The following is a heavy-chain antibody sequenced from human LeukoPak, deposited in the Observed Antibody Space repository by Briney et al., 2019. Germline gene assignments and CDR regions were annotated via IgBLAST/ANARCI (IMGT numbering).Heavy chain of an antibody. CDR3: ARESRATVTTSAFDI. J-gene: IGHJ3*02. Sequence: GGPLRLSCAASGFTFSSYWISWVRQPPGKGLEWVANIKQEGSEKYYVDSVKGRFTISRDNAKNSLYLQMNSLRAEDTAVYYCARESRATVTTSAFDIWGQGTMVTVSS. D-gene: IGHD4-17*01. V-gene: IGHV3-7*01. CDR2: IKQEGSEK. CDR1: GFTFSSYW.